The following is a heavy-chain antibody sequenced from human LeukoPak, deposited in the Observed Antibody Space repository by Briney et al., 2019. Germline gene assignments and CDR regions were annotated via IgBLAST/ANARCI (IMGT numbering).Heavy chain of an antibody. CDR1: GYTFTSYG. V-gene: IGHV1-18*01. CDR2: ISAYNGNT. Sequence: ASAKVSCKASGYTFTSYGISWVRQAPGQGLEWMGWISAYNGNTNYAQKLQGRVTMTTDTSTSTAYMELRSLRSDDTAVYYRAREDYDILTGYSKSYYFDYWGQGTLVTVSS. D-gene: IGHD3-9*01. J-gene: IGHJ4*02. CDR3: AREDYDILTGYSKSYYFDY.